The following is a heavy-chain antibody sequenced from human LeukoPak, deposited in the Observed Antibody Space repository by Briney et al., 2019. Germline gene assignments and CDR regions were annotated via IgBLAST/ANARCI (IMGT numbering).Heavy chain of an antibody. Sequence: SETLSLTCTVSGGSISSYYWSWIRQPPGKGLEWIGYIYYSGSTNHNPSLKSRVTISVDTSKNQFSLKLSSVTAADTAVYYCARTYGSGSYYFDYWGQGTLVTVSS. CDR2: IYYSGST. D-gene: IGHD3-10*01. CDR1: GGSISSYY. J-gene: IGHJ4*02. V-gene: IGHV4-59*01. CDR3: ARTYGSGSYYFDY.